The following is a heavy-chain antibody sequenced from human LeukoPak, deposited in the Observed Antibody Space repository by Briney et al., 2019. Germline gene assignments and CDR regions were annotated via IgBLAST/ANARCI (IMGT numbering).Heavy chain of an antibody. V-gene: IGHV4-59*01. CDR1: GGSISSYY. D-gene: IGHD3-22*01. CDR3: ARDYGGYYDSSGPLGI. CDR2: IYYSGST. J-gene: IGHJ4*02. Sequence: PSETLSLTCTVSGGSISSYYRSWIRQPPGKGLEWIGYIYYSGSTNYNPSLRSRVTISVDTSKNQFSLKLNSVTAADTAVYYCARDYGGYYDSSGPLGIWGQGTLVTVSS.